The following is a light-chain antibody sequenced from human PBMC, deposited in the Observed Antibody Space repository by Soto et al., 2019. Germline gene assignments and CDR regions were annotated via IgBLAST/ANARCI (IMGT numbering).Light chain of an antibody. CDR1: SSNIGAGYE. J-gene: IGLJ1*01. CDR2: ENN. Sequence: QSVLTQPPSVSEAPGQRVTISCTGSSSNIGAGYEAHWYQQVPGTAPKLLIYENNNRPSGVPDRFSGSKSRTSASLAITGFQAEYEAEYYCQSYDSSLGGYVFGTGTKVTVL. V-gene: IGLV1-40*01. CDR3: QSYDSSLGGYV.